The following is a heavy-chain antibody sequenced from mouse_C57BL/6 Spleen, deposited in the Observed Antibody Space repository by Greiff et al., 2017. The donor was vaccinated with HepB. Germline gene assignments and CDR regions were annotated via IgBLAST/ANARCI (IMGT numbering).Heavy chain of an antibody. CDR1: GYTFTSYW. V-gene: IGHV1-5*01. CDR2: IYPGNSDT. J-gene: IGHJ2*01. Sequence: EVQVVESGTVLARPGASVKMSCKTSGYTFTSYWMHWVKQRPGQGLEWIGAIYPGNSDTSYNQKFKGKAKLTAVTSASTAYMELSSLTNEDSAVYYCTREVGSTMVTKYYFDYWGQGTTLTVSS. D-gene: IGHD2-1*01. CDR3: TREVGSTMVTKYYFDY.